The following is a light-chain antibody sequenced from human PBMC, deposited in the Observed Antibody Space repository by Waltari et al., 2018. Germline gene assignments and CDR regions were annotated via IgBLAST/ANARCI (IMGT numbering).Light chain of an antibody. CDR1: QSISNW. Sequence: SVGDRVTITCRASQSISNWLAWYQQKPGKAPKLLIYKASTLESGVPSRFSSSGSGTEFTLTISSLQPDDFATYYCQQYNSYSLLTFGGGTKVEIK. V-gene: IGKV1-5*03. J-gene: IGKJ4*01. CDR3: QQYNSYSLLT. CDR2: KAS.